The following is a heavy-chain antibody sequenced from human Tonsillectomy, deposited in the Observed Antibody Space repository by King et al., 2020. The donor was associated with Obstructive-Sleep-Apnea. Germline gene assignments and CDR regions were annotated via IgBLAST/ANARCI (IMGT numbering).Heavy chain of an antibody. CDR2: ISYDGSNK. V-gene: IGHV3-30-3*01. CDR3: ARDRAWPNPILDC. Sequence: VQLVESGGGVVQPGRSLRLSCAASGFTFSNYAIHWVRQAPGKGLEWVAIISYDGSNKYYADSVKGRFTISRDNSKNTLSLQMSSMRDEDTAVYYCARDRAWPNPILDCWGQGTLVTVSS. D-gene: IGHD2-8*01. J-gene: IGHJ4*02. CDR1: GFTFSNYA.